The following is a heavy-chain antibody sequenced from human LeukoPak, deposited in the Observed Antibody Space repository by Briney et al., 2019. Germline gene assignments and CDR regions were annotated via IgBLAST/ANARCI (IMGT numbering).Heavy chain of an antibody. J-gene: IGHJ5*02. CDR3: VRETVLLMVYEAFDP. Sequence: GGSLRLSCAASGFTFIDYYMSWIRQALGKGLEWVAYIGTSGNATYYADSVRGRFTISRDNAKSSPYLQLNSLRVEDTAVYYCVRETVLLMVYEAFDPWGQGTLVTVSS. CDR1: GFTFIDYY. D-gene: IGHD2-8*01. CDR2: IGTSGNAT. V-gene: IGHV3-11*01.